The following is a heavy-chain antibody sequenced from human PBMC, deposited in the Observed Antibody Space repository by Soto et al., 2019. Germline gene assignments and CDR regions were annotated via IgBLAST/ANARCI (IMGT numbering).Heavy chain of an antibody. Sequence: SVKVSCKASGGTFSSYAISWVRQAPGQGLEWMGGIIPIFGTANYAQKFQGRVAITADESTSTAYMELSSLRSEDTAVYYCAKDPLSNYWGSYYMDVWGKGTTVTVSS. D-gene: IGHD4-4*01. CDR1: GGTFSSYA. CDR3: AKDPLSNYWGSYYMDV. V-gene: IGHV1-69*13. CDR2: IIPIFGTA. J-gene: IGHJ6*03.